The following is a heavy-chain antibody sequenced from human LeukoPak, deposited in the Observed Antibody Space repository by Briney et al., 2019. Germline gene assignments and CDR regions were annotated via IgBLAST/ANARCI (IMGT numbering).Heavy chain of an antibody. Sequence: PSETLSLTCTVSGGSISSYYWSWIRQPAGKGLEWIGRIYTSGSTNYNPSLKSRVTMSVDTSKNQFSLKLSSVTAAGTAVYYCARGSSIQLWLVDYYYMDVWGKGTTVTISS. V-gene: IGHV4-4*07. CDR1: GGSISSYY. J-gene: IGHJ6*03. CDR2: IYTSGST. D-gene: IGHD5-18*01. CDR3: ARGSSIQLWLVDYYYMDV.